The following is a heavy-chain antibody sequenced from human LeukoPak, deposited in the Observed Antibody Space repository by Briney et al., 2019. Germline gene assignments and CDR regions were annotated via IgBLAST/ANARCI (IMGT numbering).Heavy chain of an antibody. CDR1: VGSISTSSYY. J-gene: IGHJ3*02. CDR2: IYYSGSI. CDR3: TFNLGSGSYAFDI. Sequence: SETLSLTCTVSVGSISTSSYYWGWIRQPPGRGLEWIGSIYYSGSIYYNPSLKSRVTISLDTSKHQFSLKLSSVTAADTAVYYCTFNLGSGSYAFDIWGQGTMVTVSS. D-gene: IGHD3-10*01. V-gene: IGHV4-39*07.